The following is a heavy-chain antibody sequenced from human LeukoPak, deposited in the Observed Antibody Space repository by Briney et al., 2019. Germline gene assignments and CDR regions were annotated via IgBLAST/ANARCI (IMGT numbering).Heavy chain of an antibody. V-gene: IGHV4-39*07. CDR2: IYYSGST. J-gene: IGHJ4*02. CDR1: GGSISSSSYY. CDR3: ARIDYGGSNYYFDY. Sequence: PSETLSPTCTVSGGSISSSSYYWGWIRQPPGKGLEWIGSIYYSGSTYYDPSLKSRVTISVDTSKNQFSLKLSSVTAADTAVYYCARIDYGGSNYYFDYWGQGTLVTVSS. D-gene: IGHD4-23*01.